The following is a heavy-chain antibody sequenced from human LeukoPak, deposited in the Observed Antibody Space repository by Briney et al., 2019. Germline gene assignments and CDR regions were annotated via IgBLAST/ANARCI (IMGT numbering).Heavy chain of an antibody. V-gene: IGHV1-2*02. D-gene: IGHD1-7*01. CDR3: ARAITLELRHYYYYYMDV. CDR1: GYTFTSYY. Sequence: ASVKVSCKASGYTFTSYYMHWVRQAPGQGLEWMGWINPNSGGTNYAQKFQGRVTMTRDTSISTAYMELSRLRSDDTAVYYCARAITLELRHYYYYYMDVWGKGTTVTVSS. J-gene: IGHJ6*03. CDR2: INPNSGGT.